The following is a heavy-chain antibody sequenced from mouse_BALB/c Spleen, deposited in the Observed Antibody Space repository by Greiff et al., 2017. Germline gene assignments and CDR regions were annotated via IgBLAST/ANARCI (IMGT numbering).Heavy chain of an antibody. D-gene: IGHD4-1*01. Sequence: VQLQQSGTVLARPGASVKMSCKASGYTFTSYWMHWVKQRPGQGLEWIGAIYPGNSDTSYNQKFKGKAKLTAVTSTSTAYMELSSLTNEDSAVYYCTRVANLAGTKYLDYWGQGTTLTVSS. CDR2: IYPGNSDT. V-gene: IGHV1-5*01. J-gene: IGHJ2*01. CDR3: TRVANLAGTKYLDY. CDR1: GYTFTSYW.